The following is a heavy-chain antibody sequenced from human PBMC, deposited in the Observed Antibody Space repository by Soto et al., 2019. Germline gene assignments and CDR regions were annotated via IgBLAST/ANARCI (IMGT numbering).Heavy chain of an antibody. CDR1: GFTFSSYG. D-gene: IGHD6-19*01. CDR2: ISYDGSNK. Sequence: GGSLRLSCAASGFTFSSYGMHWVRQAPGKGLEWVAVISYDGSNKYYADSVKGRFTISRDNSKNTLYLQMNSLRAEDTAVYYCASHGREEYSSGWNKGAYYFDYWGQGTLVTVSS. V-gene: IGHV3-30*03. CDR3: ASHGREEYSSGWNKGAYYFDY. J-gene: IGHJ4*02.